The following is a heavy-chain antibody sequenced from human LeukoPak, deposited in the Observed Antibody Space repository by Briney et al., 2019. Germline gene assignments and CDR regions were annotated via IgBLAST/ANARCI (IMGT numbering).Heavy chain of an antibody. CDR2: INHSGST. CDR1: GGSFSGYY. J-gene: IGHJ4*02. V-gene: IGHV4-34*01. Sequence: PSETLSLTCAVYGGSFSGYYWSWIRQPPGKGLEWIGEINHSGSTIYNPSLKSRVTISADTSKNQFSLRLNSVTAADTAVYYCARGDYGLGSYIDYWGKGTLVTVSS. D-gene: IGHD3-10*01. CDR3: ARGDYGLGSYIDY.